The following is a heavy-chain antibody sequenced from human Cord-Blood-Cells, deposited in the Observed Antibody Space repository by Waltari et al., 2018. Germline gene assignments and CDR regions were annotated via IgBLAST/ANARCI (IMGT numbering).Heavy chain of an antibody. CDR2: ISGRGGST. V-gene: IGHV3-23*01. CDR1: GFPFSTHA. J-gene: IGHJ5*02. D-gene: IGHD6-6*01. Sequence: EVQLLESGGGLVQPGGSLRLSCAASGFPFSTHAMSWVRQAPGKGLEWVSAISGRGGSTYYADSVKGRFTISRDNSKNTLYLQMNSLRAEDTAVYYCAKMYSSSSWFDPWGQGTLVTVSS. CDR3: AKMYSSSSWFDP.